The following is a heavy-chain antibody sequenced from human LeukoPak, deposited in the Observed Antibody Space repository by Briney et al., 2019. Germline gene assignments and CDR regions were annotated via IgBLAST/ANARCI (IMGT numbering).Heavy chain of an antibody. V-gene: IGHV4-31*03. CDR1: GGSISSGGYY. Sequence: SQTLSLTCTVSGGSISSGGYYWSWIRQHPGKGLEWIGYIYYSGSTYYNPSLKSRVTISVDTSKNQFSLKLSSVTAADTAVYYCARGDSSSWYYFDYWGQGTLVTVSS. CDR3: ARGDSSSWYYFDY. CDR2: IYYSGST. J-gene: IGHJ4*02. D-gene: IGHD6-13*01.